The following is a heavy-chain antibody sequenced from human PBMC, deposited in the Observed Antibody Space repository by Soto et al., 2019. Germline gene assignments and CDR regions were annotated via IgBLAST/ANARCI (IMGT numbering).Heavy chain of an antibody. D-gene: IGHD6-13*01. CDR2: INHSGST. CDR1: GGSFSGYY. CDR3: AWRIAAAGTTIDY. V-gene: IGHV4-34*01. Sequence: QVQVQHWGAGLLKPSETLSLTCAVYGGSFSGYYWSWIRQSPGKGLEWIGEINHSGSTNYNPSLKSRVTISVDASKNQFSLKLSSVTAADTAVYYCAWRIAAAGTTIDYWGQGTLVTVSS. J-gene: IGHJ4*02.